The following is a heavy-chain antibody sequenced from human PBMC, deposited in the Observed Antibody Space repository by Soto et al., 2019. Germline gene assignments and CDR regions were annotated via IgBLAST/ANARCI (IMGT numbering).Heavy chain of an antibody. D-gene: IGHD6-19*01. CDR2: INHSGST. CDR1: GGSFSGYY. CDR3: ARGVPLPTLAGLSHAFDI. V-gene: IGHV4-34*01. J-gene: IGHJ3*02. Sequence: PSETLSLTCAVYGGSFSGYYWSWIRQPPGKGLEWIGEINHSGSTNYNPSLKSRVTISVDTSKNQFSLKLSSVTAADTDVYYCARGVPLPTLAGLSHAFDIWGQGTMVNVSS.